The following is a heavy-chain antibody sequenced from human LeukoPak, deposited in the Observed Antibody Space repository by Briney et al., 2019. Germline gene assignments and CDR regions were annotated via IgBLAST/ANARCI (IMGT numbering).Heavy chain of an antibody. J-gene: IGHJ3*02. CDR3: ARPRGPGAFDI. Sequence: ASVKVSCKASGYTFTIYYMHWVRQAPGQGLEWMGIINPSGGSTSYAQKFQGRVTMTRDMSTSTVYMELSSLRSEDTAVYYCARPRGPGAFDIWGQGTMVTVSS. CDR1: GYTFTIYY. V-gene: IGHV1-46*01. CDR2: INPSGGST.